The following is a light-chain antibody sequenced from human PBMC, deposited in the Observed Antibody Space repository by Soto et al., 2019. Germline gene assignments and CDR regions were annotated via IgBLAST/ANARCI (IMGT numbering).Light chain of an antibody. J-gene: IGLJ3*02. V-gene: IGLV2-11*01. Sequence: QSALTQPRSVSGSPGQSVTISCTGASSDVSDYNFVSWYQQYAGKAPKVIIYGVDKRSSGVPDRFSGSKSGNTASLTISGLQTEDEAEYFCFSYTGTYTVVFGGGTKLTVL. CDR2: GVD. CDR3: FSYTGTYTVV. CDR1: SSDVSDYNF.